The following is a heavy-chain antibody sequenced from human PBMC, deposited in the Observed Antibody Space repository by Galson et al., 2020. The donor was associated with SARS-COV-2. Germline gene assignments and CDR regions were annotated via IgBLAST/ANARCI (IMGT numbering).Heavy chain of an antibody. CDR2: INPNSGGT. Sequence: ASVKVSCKASGYTFTGYYMHWVRQAPGQGLEWMGWINPNSGGTNYAQKFQGRVTMTRDTSISTAYMELSRLRSDDTAVYYCAREMVDITMIVVVIRHFDYWGQGTLVTVSS. V-gene: IGHV1-2*02. CDR1: GYTFTGYY. J-gene: IGHJ4*02. D-gene: IGHD3-22*01. CDR3: AREMVDITMIVVVIRHFDY.